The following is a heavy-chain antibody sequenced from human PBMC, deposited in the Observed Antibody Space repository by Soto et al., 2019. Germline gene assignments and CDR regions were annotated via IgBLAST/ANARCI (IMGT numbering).Heavy chain of an antibody. D-gene: IGHD6-25*01. CDR2: ISPYNGNT. V-gene: IGHV1-18*01. CDR3: ARDGRGTAKGFTAADWFEP. Sequence: QVQLVQSGAEVKKPGASVKVSCKASGYTFTSYGISWVRQAPGQGLEWMGWISPYNGNTNYAQMLQGRVTMTTDTSTNTAYRELRSRRSDDTAVYYCARDGRGTAKGFTAADWFEPWGQGYLVTVSS. J-gene: IGHJ5*02. CDR1: GYTFTSYG.